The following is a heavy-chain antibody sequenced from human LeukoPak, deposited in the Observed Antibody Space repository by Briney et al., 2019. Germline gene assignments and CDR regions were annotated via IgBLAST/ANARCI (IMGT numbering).Heavy chain of an antibody. V-gene: IGHV3-23*01. CDR2: ISGSGGST. CDR3: ARDPNGDYIGTFDM. D-gene: IGHD4-17*01. Sequence: GGSLSLSCAASEFTFSSYGMSWVRQAPGRGLEWVSSISGSGGSTQYADSVQGRFAISRDNSKNVLYLQMNSLRAEDTAVYFCARDPNGDYIGTFDMWGRGTMVSVSS. J-gene: IGHJ3*02. CDR1: EFTFSSYG.